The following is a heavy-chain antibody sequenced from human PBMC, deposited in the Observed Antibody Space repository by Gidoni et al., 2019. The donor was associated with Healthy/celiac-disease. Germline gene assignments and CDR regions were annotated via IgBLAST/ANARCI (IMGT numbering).Heavy chain of an antibody. D-gene: IGHD5-12*01. CDR3: AKTGYGFEF. Sequence: EVQLVEGGGGLVKPGDSLRLSCSASGFTFRTYWMSWVRQAPGKGLEGVASIKEDGSQKRYVDSVKGRFTISRDNAKSSVFLQMSGLGAEDMATYYCAKTGYGFEFGGQGTLVTVSS. CDR2: IKEDGSQK. V-gene: IGHV3-7*03. CDR1: GFTFRTYW. J-gene: IGHJ4*02.